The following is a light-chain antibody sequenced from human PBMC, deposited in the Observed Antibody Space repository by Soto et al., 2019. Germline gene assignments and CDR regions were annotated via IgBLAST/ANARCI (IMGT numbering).Light chain of an antibody. CDR2: GNS. V-gene: IGLV1-40*01. CDR3: QSYDSSLSGRVV. Sequence: QSVLTQPPSVSGAPGQRGTISCTGSSSNIGAGYDVHWYQQLPGTAPKLLIYGNSNRPSGVPDRFSGSKSGTSASLAITGLQAEDEADYYCQSYDSSLSGRVVFGGGTQLTVL. CDR1: SSNIGAGYD. J-gene: IGLJ2*01.